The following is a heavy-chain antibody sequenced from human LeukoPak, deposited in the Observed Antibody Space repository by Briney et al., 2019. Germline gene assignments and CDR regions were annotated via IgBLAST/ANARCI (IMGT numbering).Heavy chain of an antibody. J-gene: IGHJ6*03. CDR3: ARGSYYYYYMDV. CDR2: IIPIFGTA. Sequence: GASVKVSCKASGGTFSSYAISWVRQAPGQGREWMGGIIPIFGTANYAQKFQGRVTITADESTSTAYMELSSLRSDDTAVYYCARGSYYYYYMDVWGKGTTVTVSS. CDR1: GGTFSSYA. V-gene: IGHV1-69*01.